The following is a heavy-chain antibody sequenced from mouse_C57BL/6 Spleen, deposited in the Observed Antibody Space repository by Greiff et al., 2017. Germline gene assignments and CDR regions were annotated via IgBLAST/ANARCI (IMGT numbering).Heavy chain of an antibody. CDR1: GFNIKDYY. CDR2: IDPEDGAT. CDR3: ARKGYADLDY. D-gene: IGHD2-2*01. V-gene: IGHV14-2*01. Sequence: VHVKQSGAELVKPGASVKLSCTASGFNIKDYYMHWVKQRTEQGLEWIGRIDPEDGATKYAPKFQGKATITADTSSNTAYLQLSILTSEDTAVCYGARKGYADLDYGGQGTTLSVSS. J-gene: IGHJ2*01.